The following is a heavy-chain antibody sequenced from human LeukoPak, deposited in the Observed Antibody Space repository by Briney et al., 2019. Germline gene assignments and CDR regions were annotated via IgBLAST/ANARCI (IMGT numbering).Heavy chain of an antibody. D-gene: IGHD1-20*01. CDR2: ISSSGSTI. Sequence: GGSLRLSCAASGFTFSDYYMSWIRQAPGKGLEWVSYISSSGSTIYYADSVKGRFTISRDNAKNSLYLQMNSLRAEDTAVYYCAREGPRYNWGYSIYYYGMDVWGQGTTVTVSS. CDR1: GFTFSDYY. V-gene: IGHV3-11*01. J-gene: IGHJ6*02. CDR3: AREGPRYNWGYSIYYYGMDV.